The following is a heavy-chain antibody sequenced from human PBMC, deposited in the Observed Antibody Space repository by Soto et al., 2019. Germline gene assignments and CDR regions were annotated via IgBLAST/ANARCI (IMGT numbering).Heavy chain of an antibody. V-gene: IGHV4-59*01. CDR1: GGSISSYY. CDR2: IYYSGGT. J-gene: IGHJ5*01. CDR3: ARVPGYSYGYGWFDS. Sequence: PSETLSLTCTVSGGSISSYYWSWIRQPPGKGLEWIAYIYYSGGTNYNPSLKSRVTISVDTSKNQFSLKVSSVTAADTAVYYCARVPGYSYGYGWFDSWGQGTLVTVSS. D-gene: IGHD5-18*01.